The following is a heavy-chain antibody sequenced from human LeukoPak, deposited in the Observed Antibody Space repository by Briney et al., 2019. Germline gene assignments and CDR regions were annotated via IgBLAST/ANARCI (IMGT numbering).Heavy chain of an antibody. D-gene: IGHD3-22*01. J-gene: IGHJ3*02. CDR2: IYTSGST. Sequence: SETLSLTCTASGGSISSYYWSWIRQPPGKGLEWIGYIYTSGSTNYNPSLKSRVTISVDTSKNQFSLKLSSVTAADTAVYYCARHLNYDSSGYYYRQVDAFDIWGQGTMVTVSS. V-gene: IGHV4-4*09. CDR3: ARHLNYDSSGYYYRQVDAFDI. CDR1: GGSISSYY.